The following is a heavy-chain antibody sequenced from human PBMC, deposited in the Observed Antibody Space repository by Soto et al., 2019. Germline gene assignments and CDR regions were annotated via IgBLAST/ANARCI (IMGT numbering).Heavy chain of an antibody. CDR1: GFTFNTYD. Sequence: EVQLLESGGGLVQPGGSLRLSCAASGFTFNTYDMSWVRQAPGTGLELVSSIATTGETTFYADSVRGPFTISRDNSKNTLFLQINTLRADDTAIYYCVRHWGVWGHGTLVTVSS. D-gene: IGHD3-16*01. CDR2: IATTGETT. CDR3: VRHWGV. V-gene: IGHV3-23*01. J-gene: IGHJ4*01.